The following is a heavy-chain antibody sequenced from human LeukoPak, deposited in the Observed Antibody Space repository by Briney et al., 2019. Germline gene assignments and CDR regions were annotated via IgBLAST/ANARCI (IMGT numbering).Heavy chain of an antibody. V-gene: IGHV3-74*01. Sequence: PGGSLRLSCAASGFTFSSYWMHWVRQAPGKGLVWVSRINSDGSSTSYADSVKGRFTISRDNAKNTLYLQMNSLRAEDTAVYYCARAGARIRAYYYGSGSYLGYWGQGTLVTVSS. J-gene: IGHJ4*02. D-gene: IGHD3-10*01. CDR2: INSDGSST. CDR3: ARAGARIRAYYYGSGSYLGY. CDR1: GFTFSSYW.